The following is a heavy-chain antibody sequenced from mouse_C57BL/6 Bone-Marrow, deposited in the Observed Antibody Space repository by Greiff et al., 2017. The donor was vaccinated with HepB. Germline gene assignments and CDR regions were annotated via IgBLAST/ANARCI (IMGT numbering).Heavy chain of an antibody. CDR1: GYSITSGYY. CDR2: ISYDGSN. CDR3: ARGDGSSYGYFDV. V-gene: IGHV3-6*01. D-gene: IGHD1-1*01. J-gene: IGHJ1*03. Sequence: DVKLVESGPGLVKPSQSLSLTCSVTGYSITSGYYWNWIRQFPGNKLEWMGYISYDGSNNYNPSLKNRISITRDTSKNQFFLKLNSVTTEDTATYYCARGDGSSYGYFDVWGTGTTVTVSS.